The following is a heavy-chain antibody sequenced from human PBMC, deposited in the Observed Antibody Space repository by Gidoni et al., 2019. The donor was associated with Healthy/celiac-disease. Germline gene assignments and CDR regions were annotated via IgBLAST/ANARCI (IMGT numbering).Heavy chain of an antibody. J-gene: IGHJ1*01. D-gene: IGHD6-19*01. CDR3: ARGSVAGTPYFQH. V-gene: IGHV3-30-3*01. CDR2: SYDGSNK. Sequence: SYDGSNKYYADSVKGRFTISRDNSKNTLYLQMNSLRAEDTAVYYCARGSVAGTPYFQHWGQGTLVTVSS.